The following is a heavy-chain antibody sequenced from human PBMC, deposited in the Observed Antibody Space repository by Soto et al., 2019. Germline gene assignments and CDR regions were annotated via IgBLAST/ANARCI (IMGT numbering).Heavy chain of an antibody. CDR3: ARVTPDDSSGYYAY. CDR1: GGSFSGYY. Sequence: SETLSLTCAAYGGSFSGYYWSWIRQPPGKGLEWIGEINHSGSTNYNPSLKSRVTISVDTSKNQFSLKLSSVTAADTAVYYCARVTPDDSSGYYAYWGQGTLVTVS. D-gene: IGHD3-22*01. CDR2: INHSGST. J-gene: IGHJ4*02. V-gene: IGHV4-34*01.